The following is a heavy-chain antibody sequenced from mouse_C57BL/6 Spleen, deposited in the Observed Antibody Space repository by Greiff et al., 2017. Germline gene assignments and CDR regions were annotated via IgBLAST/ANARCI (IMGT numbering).Heavy chain of an antibody. D-gene: IGHD2-3*01. CDR2: IDPSDSYT. CDR3: ASYYNGYYY. CDR1: GYTFTSYW. Sequence: QVQLQQPGAELVMPGASVKLSCKASGYTFTSYWMHWVKQRPGQGLEWIGEIDPSDSYTNYNQKFKGKSTLTVDKSSSTAYMQLSSLTSEDSAVYYCASYYNGYYYWGQGTTLTVSS. V-gene: IGHV1-69*01. J-gene: IGHJ2*01.